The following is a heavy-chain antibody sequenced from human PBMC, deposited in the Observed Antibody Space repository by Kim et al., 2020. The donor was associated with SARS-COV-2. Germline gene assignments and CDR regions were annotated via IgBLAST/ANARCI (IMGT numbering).Heavy chain of an antibody. CDR1: GGSISSSSYY. Sequence: SETLSLTCTVSGGSISSSSYYWGWIRQPPGKGLEWIGSIYYSGSTYYNPSLKSRLTISVDTSKNQFSLKLSSVTAADTAVYYCARDRFGPEYYYDSSGYYAYYFDYWGQGTLVTVSS. CDR2: IYYSGST. V-gene: IGHV4-39*07. D-gene: IGHD3-22*01. J-gene: IGHJ4*02. CDR3: ARDRFGPEYYYDSSGYYAYYFDY.